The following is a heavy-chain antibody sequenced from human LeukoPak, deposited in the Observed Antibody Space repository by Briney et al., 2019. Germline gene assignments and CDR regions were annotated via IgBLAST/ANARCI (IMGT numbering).Heavy chain of an antibody. CDR1: GFTFSSYG. Sequence: GGSLRLSCAASGFTFSSYGMNWVRQAPGKGLEWVSYIDTTSSTIYYADSVKGRFTISRDNAENTLYLQMNNLRPDDTAFYFCVKEGVEYSYSYGDYWGQGTLVTVSS. D-gene: IGHD3-16*01. J-gene: IGHJ4*02. V-gene: IGHV3-48*01. CDR3: VKEGVEYSYSYGDY. CDR2: IDTTSSTI.